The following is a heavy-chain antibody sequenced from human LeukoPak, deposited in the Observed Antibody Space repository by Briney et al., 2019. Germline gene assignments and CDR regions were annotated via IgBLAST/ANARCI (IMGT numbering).Heavy chain of an antibody. V-gene: IGHV4-39*01. Sequence: PSETLSLTCTVSGGSIRSSYYYWGWIRQPPGKGLEWIGSIYDSGSTYYSPSLKSRVTISVDTSKNQFSLKLSSVTAADTAVYYCARHGPPSGWYEFLYWGQGTLVTVSS. CDR1: GGSIRSSYYY. D-gene: IGHD6-19*01. CDR3: ARHGPPSGWYEFLY. CDR2: IYDSGST. J-gene: IGHJ4*02.